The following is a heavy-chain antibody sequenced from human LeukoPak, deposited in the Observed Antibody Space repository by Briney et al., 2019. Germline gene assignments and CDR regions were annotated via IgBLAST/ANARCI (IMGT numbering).Heavy chain of an antibody. CDR2: MFYSGNT. CDR1: GASITSYH. CDR3: ARAQEHCSGTSCYPYSYDS. V-gene: IGHV4-4*07. Sequence: SETLSLTCTVSGASITSYHWSWIRQPAGKGLEWIGRMFYSGNTDYNPSLKSRLTMSIATSKNQFSLKLSSVTAADTAVYFCARAQEHCSGTSCYPYSYDSWGQGTLVTVSS. D-gene: IGHD2-2*01. J-gene: IGHJ5*01.